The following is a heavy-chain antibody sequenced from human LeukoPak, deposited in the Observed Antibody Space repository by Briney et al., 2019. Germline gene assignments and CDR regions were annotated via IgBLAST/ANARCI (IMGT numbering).Heavy chain of an antibody. J-gene: IGHJ4*02. V-gene: IGHV3-30*18. CDR2: ISYDGSNK. CDR3: AKDRDSSGADY. Sequence: GGSLRLSCAASGFTFSSYGMHWVRQAPGKGLEWVAVISYDGSNKCYADSVKGRFTISRDNSKNTLYLQMNSLRAEDTAVYYCAKDRDSSGADYWGQGTLVTVSS. CDR1: GFTFSSYG. D-gene: IGHD6-19*01.